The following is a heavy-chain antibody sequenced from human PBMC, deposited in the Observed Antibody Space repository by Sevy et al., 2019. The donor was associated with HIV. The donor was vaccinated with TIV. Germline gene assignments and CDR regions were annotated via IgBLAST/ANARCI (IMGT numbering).Heavy chain of an antibody. J-gene: IGHJ6*02. CDR3: ASHYCSGGSCSSFYYGMDV. V-gene: IGHV3-48*02. CDR1: GFSFSSYS. CDR2: ISSSSNTI. D-gene: IGHD2-15*01. Sequence: GGSLRLSCAASGFSFSSYSMNWVRQAPGKGLEWVSYISSSSNTIYYADSVKGRFTISRDNAKNSLHLQMNSLRDEDTAVYYCASHYCSGGSCSSFYYGMDVRGQGTTVTVSS.